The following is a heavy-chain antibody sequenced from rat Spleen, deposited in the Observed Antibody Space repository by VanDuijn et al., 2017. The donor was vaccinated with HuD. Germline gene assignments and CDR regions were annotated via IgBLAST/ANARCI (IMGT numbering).Heavy chain of an antibody. Sequence: QVQLKESGPGLVQPSQTLSLTCTVSGFSLTSYHVSWVRQPPGKGLEWMGVIWTGGSTAYNSLLTSRLSITRDNSESHVFLKMTSLQTEDTATYYCVRANRAIYAHFDHWGQGVMVTVSS. CDR1: GFSLTSYH. CDR3: VRANRAIYAHFDH. J-gene: IGHJ2*01. V-gene: IGHV2-43*01. D-gene: IGHD1-6*01. CDR2: IWTGGST.